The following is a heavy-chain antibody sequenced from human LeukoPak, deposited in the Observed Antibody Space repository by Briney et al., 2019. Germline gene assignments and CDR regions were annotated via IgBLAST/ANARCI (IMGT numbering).Heavy chain of an antibody. V-gene: IGHV4-4*07. CDR1: GGSINTYY. D-gene: IGHD6-13*01. CDR3: AREPSYSSSWYGY. J-gene: IGHJ4*02. Sequence: SETLSLTCTVSGGSINTYYWSWIRQPAGKGLEWIGRIYSSGCTNYNPSLKSRVTISVDTSKNQFSLKLNSVTAADTAVYYCAREPSYSSSWYGYWGQGTLVTVSS. CDR2: IYSSGCT.